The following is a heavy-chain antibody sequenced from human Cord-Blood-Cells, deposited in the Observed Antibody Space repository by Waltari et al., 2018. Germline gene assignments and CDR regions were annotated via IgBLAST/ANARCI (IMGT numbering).Heavy chain of an antibody. CDR2: INHSGST. D-gene: IGHD3-16*01. CDR1: GGSFSGYY. CDR3: ARVYYDYVYGMDV. Sequence: QVQLQQWGAGLLTPSETLSLTCAVYGGSFSGYYWSWIRQPPGKGLEWIGEINHSGSTNYNPSLKSRVTISVDTSKNQFSLKLSSVTAADTAVYYCARVYYDYVYGMDVWGQGTTVTVSS. V-gene: IGHV4-34*01. J-gene: IGHJ6*02.